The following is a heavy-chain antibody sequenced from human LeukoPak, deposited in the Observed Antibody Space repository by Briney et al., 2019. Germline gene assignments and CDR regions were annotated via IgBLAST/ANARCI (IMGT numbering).Heavy chain of an antibody. CDR3: ARLTRFRDGYNPPLGY. Sequence: SETLSLTCTVSGGSISSSSYSWGWLRQPPGKGLEWIGSIYYSGSTYYNPSLKSRVTISVDTSKNQFSLKLSSVTAADTAVYYCARLTRFRDGYNPPLGYWGQGTLVTVSS. D-gene: IGHD5-24*01. CDR1: GGSISSSSYS. CDR2: IYYSGST. J-gene: IGHJ4*02. V-gene: IGHV4-39*01.